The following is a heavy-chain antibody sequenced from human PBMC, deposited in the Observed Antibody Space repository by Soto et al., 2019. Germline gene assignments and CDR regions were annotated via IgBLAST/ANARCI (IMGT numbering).Heavy chain of an antibody. CDR1: GFTFSSYA. J-gene: IGHJ6*03. D-gene: IGHD3-3*01. Sequence: EVQLLESGGGLVQPGGSLRLSCAASGFTFSSYAMSWVRQAPGKGLEWVSAISGSGGSTYYADSVEGRFTISRDNSKNTLYLQMNSLRAEDTAVYYCASRITPGEGPYYMDVWGKGTTVTVSS. V-gene: IGHV3-23*01. CDR3: ASRITPGEGPYYMDV. CDR2: ISGSGGST.